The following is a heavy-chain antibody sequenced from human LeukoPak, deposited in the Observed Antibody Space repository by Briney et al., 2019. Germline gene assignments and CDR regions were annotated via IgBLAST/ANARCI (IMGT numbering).Heavy chain of an antibody. Sequence: ASVKVSCKASGYTFTSYAMNWVRQAPGQGLEWMGWINTNTGNPTYAQGFTGRFVFSLDPSVSTAYLQISSLKAEDTAVYYCVLGSGSPDAFDIWGQGTMVTVSS. CDR2: INTNTGNP. CDR3: VLGSGSPDAFDI. D-gene: IGHD3-22*01. J-gene: IGHJ3*02. CDR1: GYTFTSYA. V-gene: IGHV7-4-1*02.